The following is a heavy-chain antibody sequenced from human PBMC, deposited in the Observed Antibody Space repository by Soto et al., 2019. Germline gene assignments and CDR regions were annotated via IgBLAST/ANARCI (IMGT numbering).Heavy chain of an antibody. D-gene: IGHD4-17*01. CDR1: GFTFSSYA. CDR3: AGGDYWYFDL. V-gene: IGHV3-23*01. CDR2: ISGSGGST. Sequence: EVQLLESGGGLVQPGGSLRLSCAASGFTFSSYAMSWVRQAPGKGLEWVSAISGSGGSTYYADSVKGRFTISRDNSKNTVYLQMNSLRGEDTAVYYCAGGDYWYFDLWGRGTLVTVSS. J-gene: IGHJ2*01.